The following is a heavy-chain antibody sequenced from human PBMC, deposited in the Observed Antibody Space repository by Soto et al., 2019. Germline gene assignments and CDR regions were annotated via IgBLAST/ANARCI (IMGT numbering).Heavy chain of an antibody. CDR3: ARVPHYYEVSGYLAFDF. Sequence: QVRLQESGPGVVRPSGTLSLTCAVSGGSISSTNWWNWVRQPPGKGLEWIGEIYDSGRAHYNPSLQSRVTILVDTSNNQFSLKLESVTAADTAVYFCARVPHYYEVSGYLAFDFWGPGTLVTVSS. D-gene: IGHD3-22*01. CDR2: IYDSGRA. CDR1: GGSISSTNW. J-gene: IGHJ4*01. V-gene: IGHV4-4*02.